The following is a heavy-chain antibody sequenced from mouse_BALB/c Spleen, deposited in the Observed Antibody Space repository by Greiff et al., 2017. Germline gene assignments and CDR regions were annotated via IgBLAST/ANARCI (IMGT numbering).Heavy chain of an antibody. J-gene: IGHJ4*01. D-gene: IGHD4-1*01. Sequence: VQLKESGPELVKPGASVKMSCKASGYTFTSYVMHWVKQKPGQGLEWIGYINPYNDGTKYNEKFKGKATLTSDKSSSTAYMELSSLTSEDSAVYYCAREGDWDGYYAMDYWGQGTSVTVSS. V-gene: IGHV1-14*01. CDR1: GYTFTSYV. CDR2: INPYNDGT. CDR3: AREGDWDGYYAMDY.